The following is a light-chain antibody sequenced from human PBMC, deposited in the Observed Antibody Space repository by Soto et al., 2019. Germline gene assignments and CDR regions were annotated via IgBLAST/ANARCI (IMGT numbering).Light chain of an antibody. CDR1: QSVSSD. J-gene: IGKJ4*01. CDR2: DAS. Sequence: EIVLTQSPATLSLSPGERATLSCRASQSVSSDLAWYLRKPGQAPRLLIYDASNRATGIPARFSGSGSGTDFTLTISSLEPEDFAVYYCQQRRNWPLTFGGGTKVEIK. CDR3: QQRRNWPLT. V-gene: IGKV3-11*01.